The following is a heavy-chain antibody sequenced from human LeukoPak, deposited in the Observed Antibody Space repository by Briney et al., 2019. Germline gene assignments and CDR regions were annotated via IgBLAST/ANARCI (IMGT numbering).Heavy chain of an antibody. V-gene: IGHV3-11*04. CDR1: GFTFSAYY. CDR2: ISRSGSTI. D-gene: IGHD4-23*01. J-gene: IGHJ4*02. CDR3: ARVPDYGGNPFDY. Sequence: KPGGSLRLSCAASGFTFSAYYMTWIRQAPGKGLEWVSYISRSGSTIYYADSVKGRFTISRDNAKNSLYLQMNSLRAEDTAVYYCARVPDYGGNPFDYWGQGTLLTVSS.